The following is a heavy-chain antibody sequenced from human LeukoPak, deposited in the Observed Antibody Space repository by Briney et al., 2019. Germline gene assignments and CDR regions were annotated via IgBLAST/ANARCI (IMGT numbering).Heavy chain of an antibody. J-gene: IGHJ4*02. CDR1: GYTFTGYY. D-gene: IGHD4-17*01. V-gene: IGHV1-18*04. CDR2: ISAYNGNT. CDR3: ARGSYGDTFDY. Sequence: ASVKVSCKASGYTFTGYYMHWVRQAPGQGLEWMGWISAYNGNTNYAQKLQGRVTMTTDTSTSTAYMELRSLRSDDTAVYYCARGSYGDTFDYWGQGTLVTVSS.